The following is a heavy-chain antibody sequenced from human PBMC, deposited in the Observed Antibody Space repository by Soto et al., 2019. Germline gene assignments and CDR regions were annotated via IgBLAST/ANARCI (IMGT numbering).Heavy chain of an antibody. V-gene: IGHV4-59*11. CDR1: GDSLKNHY. D-gene: IGHD2-2*02. CDR2: IYYSGST. J-gene: IGHJ5*02. Sequence: SETLALTGSVSGDSLKNHYWSWIRQPPGKGLEWIVYIYYSGSTDYNPSLKSRVTISVDTSKNQFSLKLSSVTAADTAVYYCARDQRRYCSSTSCYTGFDPWGQGTLVTVSS. CDR3: ARDQRRYCSSTSCYTGFDP.